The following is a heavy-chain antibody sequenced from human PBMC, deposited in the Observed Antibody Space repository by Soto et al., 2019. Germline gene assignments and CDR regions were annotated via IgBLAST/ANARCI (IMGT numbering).Heavy chain of an antibody. V-gene: IGHV1-18*01. J-gene: IGHJ6*02. D-gene: IGHD2-8*01. CDR3: AKNGQPPYYYYGLDV. CDR2: ISGYNGDT. Sequence: ASVKVSCKASGYTFTRYGISWVRLAPGQGLEWMGWISGYNGDTNYAQKFQDRVSMTIDTSTGTAYMELRSLTSDDTAIYYCAKNGQPPYYYYGLDVWGQGTKVTVSS. CDR1: GYTFTRYG.